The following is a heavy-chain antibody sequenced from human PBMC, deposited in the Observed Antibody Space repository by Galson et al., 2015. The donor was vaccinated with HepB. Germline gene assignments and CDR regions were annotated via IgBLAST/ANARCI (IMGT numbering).Heavy chain of an antibody. J-gene: IGHJ4*02. CDR2: INPSGGST. CDR1: GYTFTSYY. Sequence: SVKVSCKASGYTFTSYYMHWVRQAPGQGLEWMGIINPSGGSTSYAQKFQGRVTMTRDTSTSTVYMELSSLRSEDTAVYYCARDAYYDSSGYPPFDYWGQGTLVTVSS. V-gene: IGHV1-46*01. CDR3: ARDAYYDSSGYPPFDY. D-gene: IGHD3-22*01.